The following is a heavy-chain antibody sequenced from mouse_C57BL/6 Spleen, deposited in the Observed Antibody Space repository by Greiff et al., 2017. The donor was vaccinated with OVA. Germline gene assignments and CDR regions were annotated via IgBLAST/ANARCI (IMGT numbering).Heavy chain of an antibody. Sequence: QVQLKQPGAELVRPGSSVKLSCKASGYTFTSYWMHWVKQRPIQGLEWIGNIDPSDSETHYNQKFKDKATLTVDKSSSTAYMQLSSLTSEDSAVYYCARGGYSNYGYFDYWGQGTTLTVSS. J-gene: IGHJ2*01. D-gene: IGHD2-5*01. CDR1: GYTFTSYW. V-gene: IGHV1-52*01. CDR3: ARGGYSNYGYFDY. CDR2: IDPSDSET.